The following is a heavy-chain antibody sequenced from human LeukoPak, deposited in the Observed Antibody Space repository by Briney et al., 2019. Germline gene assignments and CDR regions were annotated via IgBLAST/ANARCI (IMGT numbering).Heavy chain of an antibody. CDR1: GGSFSAYY. D-gene: IGHD7-27*01. CDR3: ARELTGEVDY. V-gene: IGHV4-4*07. CDR2: IYTSGST. Sequence: SETLSLTCAVYGGSFSAYYWSWIRQPAGKGLEWIGRIYTSGSTNYNPSLKSRVTMSVDTSKNQFSLKLSSVTAADTAVYYCARELTGEVDYWGQGTLVTVSS. J-gene: IGHJ4*02.